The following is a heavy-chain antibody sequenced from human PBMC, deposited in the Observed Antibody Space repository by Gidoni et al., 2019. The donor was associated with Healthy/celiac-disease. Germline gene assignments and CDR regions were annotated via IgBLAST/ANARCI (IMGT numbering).Heavy chain of an antibody. J-gene: IGHJ4*02. CDR2: ISSSSSYI. D-gene: IGHD1-26*01. CDR3: ARDTVRIVGATVRFDY. V-gene: IGHV3-21*01. CDR1: GFTFRNYS. Sequence: EVQLVASGGGLFKPGGSLSLSCAASGFTFRNYSMNWVRQAPGKGLEWVSSISSSSSYIYYADSVKGRFTISRDNAKNSLYLQMNSLRAEDTAVYYCARDTVRIVGATVRFDYWGQGTLVTVSS.